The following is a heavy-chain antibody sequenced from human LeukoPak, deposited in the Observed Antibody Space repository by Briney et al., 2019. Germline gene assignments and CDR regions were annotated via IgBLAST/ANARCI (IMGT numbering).Heavy chain of an antibody. D-gene: IGHD3-10*01. CDR1: GYTFTRYY. V-gene: IGHV1-46*01. J-gene: IGHJ5*02. Sequence: ASVKVSCKASGYTFTRYYMHWVRQAPGQGLEWMGIINPSGGSTRYAQKFQGRVTMTRDTSTSTVYMELSSLRSEDTAVYYCARAGVSYWFDPWGQGTLVTVSS. CDR2: INPSGGST. CDR3: ARAGVSYWFDP.